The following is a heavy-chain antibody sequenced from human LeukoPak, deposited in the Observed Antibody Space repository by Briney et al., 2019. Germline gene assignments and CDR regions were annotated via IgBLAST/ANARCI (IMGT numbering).Heavy chain of an antibody. D-gene: IGHD3-16*01. CDR2: IYSGGST. CDR1: GFTVSSNY. Sequence: AGGSLRLSCAASGFTVSSNYMSWVRQAPGKGLEWVSVIYSGGSTYYADSVKGRFTISRDNSKNTLYLQMNSLRAEDTAVYYCARNDYVWGTYDYWGQGTLVTVSS. V-gene: IGHV3-66*01. J-gene: IGHJ4*02. CDR3: ARNDYVWGTYDY.